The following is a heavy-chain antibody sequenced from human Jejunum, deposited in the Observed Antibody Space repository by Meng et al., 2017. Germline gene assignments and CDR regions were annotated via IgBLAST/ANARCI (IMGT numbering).Heavy chain of an antibody. CDR1: GGSLSGYT. CDR2: INYSGNA. J-gene: IGHJ6*02. V-gene: IGHV4-34*01. CDR3: TRRSRSPKKELRKNYYHSYTMDV. D-gene: IGHD2/OR15-2a*01. Sequence: VHQHQGSAGLCNPSQSLPPICAVYGGSLSGYTWLSIRQPPGKGLEWIGEINYSGNANYNPSLKSRVTISLDTSKNQVSLKVSSVTAADTAVYYCTRRSRSPKKELRKNYYHSYTMDVWGQGTTVTVSS.